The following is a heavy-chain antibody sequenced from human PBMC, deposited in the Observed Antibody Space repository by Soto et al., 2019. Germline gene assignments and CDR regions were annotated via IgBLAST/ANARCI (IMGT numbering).Heavy chain of an antibody. CDR2: ISGSGGST. J-gene: IGHJ4*02. CDR1: GFTFSSYA. Sequence: GGSLRLSCAASGFTFSSYAMSWVRQAPGKGLEWVSAISGSGGSTYYADSVKGRFTISRDNSKNTLYLQMNSLRAEDTAVYYCAKDQARTMVRGALGGSFDYWGQGTLVTVSS. D-gene: IGHD3-10*01. CDR3: AKDQARTMVRGALGGSFDY. V-gene: IGHV3-23*01.